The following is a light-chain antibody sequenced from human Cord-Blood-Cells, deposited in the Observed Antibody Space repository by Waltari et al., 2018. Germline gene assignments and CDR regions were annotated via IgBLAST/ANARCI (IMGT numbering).Light chain of an antibody. CDR3: QSYDSSLSGWV. V-gene: IGLV1-40*01. Sequence: QSVLTQPPSVSGAPGQRVTTSCTGSSSNIGAGYDVHWYQQLPGTAPKPLIYGNGNRPSGVPDRFSGSKSGTSASLDITGLQAEDEADYYCQSYDSSLSGWVFGGGTKLTVL. CDR1: SSNIGAGYD. J-gene: IGLJ3*02. CDR2: GNG.